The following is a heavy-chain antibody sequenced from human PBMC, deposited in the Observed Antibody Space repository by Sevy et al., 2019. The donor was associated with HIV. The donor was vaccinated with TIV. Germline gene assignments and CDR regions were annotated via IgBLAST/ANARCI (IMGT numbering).Heavy chain of an antibody. J-gene: IGHJ4*02. CDR2: IYYSGST. Sequence: SETLSPTCTVSGDSVSGGNYYWSWIRQPPGKGLEWIGYIYYSGSTNYNPSLKCLVTISIDTSKNQFSLRLTSVTAADTAVYYCARGLFDYWGQGTLVTVSS. CDR1: GDSVSGGNYY. CDR3: ARGLFDY. V-gene: IGHV4-61*01.